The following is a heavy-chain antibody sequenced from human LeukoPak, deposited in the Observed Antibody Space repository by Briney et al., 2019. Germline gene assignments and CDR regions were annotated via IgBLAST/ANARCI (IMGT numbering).Heavy chain of an antibody. Sequence: ASVKVSCKASGGTFTSYAISWVRQAPGQGLEWVGRIIPILGITNYAQNFQGRVTVTADKPSSTAYMELSSLTSGDTAVYCCARGGWGASSNNFFDPCGQGTLVTVSS. CDR2: IIPILGIT. D-gene: IGHD6-13*01. CDR1: GGTFTSYA. CDR3: ARGGWGASSNNFFDP. J-gene: IGHJ5*02. V-gene: IGHV1-69*04.